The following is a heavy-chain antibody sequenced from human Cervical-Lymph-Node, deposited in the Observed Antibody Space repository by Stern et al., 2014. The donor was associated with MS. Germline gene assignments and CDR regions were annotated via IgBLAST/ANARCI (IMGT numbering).Heavy chain of an antibody. CDR2: VYHTGSV. J-gene: IGHJ4*02. CDR1: GDSISNDNW. D-gene: IGHD2-2*01. CDR3: ARDQGFQLMNS. Sequence: QLQLQESGPGLVRPSGTLSLTCAVSGDSISNDNWWSWVRQPPGKGLEWIVEVYHTGSVNYDPSLKGQVTISVDKSKTQFSLRLTSMTAADTAVYYCARDQGFQLMNSWGQGTLVIVSS. V-gene: IGHV4-4*02.